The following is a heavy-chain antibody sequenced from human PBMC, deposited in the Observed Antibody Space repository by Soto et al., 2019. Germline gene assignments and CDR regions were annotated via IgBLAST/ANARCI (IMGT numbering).Heavy chain of an antibody. D-gene: IGHD2-8*02. Sequence: EVQLVESGGGLVQPGGSLRLSCAASGFTFSSHWMHWVRQDPGKGLVWVARIKSDGSSTAYADSVKGRFTISRDNAKNTLYLQMNSLRVEDTAVYYCARDRPEVLNPTDHPMFDYWGQGTLVTVSS. CDR3: ARDRPEVLNPTDHPMFDY. V-gene: IGHV3-74*01. CDR2: IKSDGSST. CDR1: GFTFSSHW. J-gene: IGHJ4*02.